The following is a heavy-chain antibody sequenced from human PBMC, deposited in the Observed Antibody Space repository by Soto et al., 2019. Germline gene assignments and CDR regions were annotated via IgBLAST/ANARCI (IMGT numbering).Heavy chain of an antibody. V-gene: IGHV4-38-2*01. CDR1: GYSIASGYY. CDR2: IYHAGSV. CDR3: ARTFDYYGMDV. Sequence: SETLSLTCAVPGYSIASGYYWAWIRQSPGKGLEWIGSIYHAGSVYYNPSLNSRVAVSLDTSKNHFSLKLTSVTAADTAVYYCARTFDYYGMDVWGQGTTVTVSS. J-gene: IGHJ6*02.